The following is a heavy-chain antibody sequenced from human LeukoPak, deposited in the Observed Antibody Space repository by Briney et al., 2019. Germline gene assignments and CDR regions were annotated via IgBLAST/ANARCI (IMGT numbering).Heavy chain of an antibody. CDR3: ARYYGSGKAYGMDV. CDR2: INHSGST. CDR1: GGSFSGYY. Sequence: SETLSLTCAVYGGSFSGYYWSWIRQPPGKGLEWIGEINHSGSTNYNPSLKSRVTISVDTSKNQFSLKLSSVTAADTAVYYCARYYGSGKAYGMDVWGQGTTVTVSS. J-gene: IGHJ6*02. D-gene: IGHD3-10*01. V-gene: IGHV4-34*01.